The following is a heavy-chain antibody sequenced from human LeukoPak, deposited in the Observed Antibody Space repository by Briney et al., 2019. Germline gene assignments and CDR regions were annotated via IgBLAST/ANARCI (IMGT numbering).Heavy chain of an antibody. CDR3: ARDLSGDSSAHLPT. CDR1: GFTVSSNY. V-gene: IGHV3-66*01. Sequence: GGSLRLSCAASGFTVSSNYMSWVRQAPGKGLEWVSVIYSGGSTYYADSVKGRFTISRDNSKNTLYLQMNSLRAEDTAVNYCARDLSGDSSAHLPTWSQGTLVTVSS. D-gene: IGHD3-22*01. J-gene: IGHJ5*02. CDR2: IYSGGST.